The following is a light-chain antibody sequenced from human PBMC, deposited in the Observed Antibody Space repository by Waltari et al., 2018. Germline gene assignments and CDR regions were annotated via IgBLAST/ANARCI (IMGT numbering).Light chain of an antibody. Sequence: QAGLTQPPSVSKGLRQTATLTCTGNSNNVGNQGAAWLQQHQGHPPKLLSYRKNNPPSGISEGFSASRSGNTASLTITGLQPEDEADYYCSAWDSSLSAWVFGGGTKLTVL. J-gene: IGLJ3*02. CDR3: SAWDSSLSAWV. V-gene: IGLV10-54*04. CDR1: SNNVGNQG. CDR2: RKN.